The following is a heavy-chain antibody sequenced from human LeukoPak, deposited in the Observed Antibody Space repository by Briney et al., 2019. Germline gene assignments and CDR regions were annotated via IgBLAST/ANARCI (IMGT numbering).Heavy chain of an antibody. CDR2: IYSGGST. D-gene: IGHD6-19*01. Sequence: GGSLRLSCAASGFTVSSNYMSWVRQAPGKGLEWVSVIYSGGSTYYADSVKGRFTLSRDNSKNTLYLQMNSLRAEDTAVYYCARVEIAVAGTPFDYWGQGTLVTVSS. CDR3: ARVEIAVAGTPFDY. J-gene: IGHJ4*02. V-gene: IGHV3-66*01. CDR1: GFTVSSNY.